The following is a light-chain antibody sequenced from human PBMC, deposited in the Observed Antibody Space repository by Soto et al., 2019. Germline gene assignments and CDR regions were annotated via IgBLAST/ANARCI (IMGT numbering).Light chain of an antibody. J-gene: IGLJ2*01. CDR3: SSYTITATL. CDR1: SRDVGGYNY. CDR2: EVT. V-gene: IGLV2-14*01. Sequence: QSALTQPASVSGSPGQSITISCTGTSRDVGGYNYVSWYQLHPGKAPKVMIYEVTNRPSGVSDRFSGSKSGNTASLTISGLQAEDEADYYCSSYTITATLFGRGTKLTVL.